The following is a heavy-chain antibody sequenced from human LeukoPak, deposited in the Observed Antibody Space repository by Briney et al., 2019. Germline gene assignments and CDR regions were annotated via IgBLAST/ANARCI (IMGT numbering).Heavy chain of an antibody. Sequence: GGSLRLSCAASGFTSSDYTMNWVRQAPGKGLEWVSYISSSSSTIYYADSAKGRFTISRDNAKNSLFLQMNSLRAEDTAVYYCARGAFTWIQHPYAMDVWGQGTTVTVSS. CDR1: GFTSSDYT. V-gene: IGHV3-48*04. D-gene: IGHD5-18*01. CDR2: ISSSSSTI. J-gene: IGHJ6*02. CDR3: ARGAFTWIQHPYAMDV.